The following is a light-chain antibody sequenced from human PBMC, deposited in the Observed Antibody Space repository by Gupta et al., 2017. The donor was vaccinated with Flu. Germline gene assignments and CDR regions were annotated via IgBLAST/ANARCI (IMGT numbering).Light chain of an antibody. CDR3: VLYMGSGSWV. Sequence: SSGSVSTSYYASWYQQTPGQAPRTLIYNTNTLSSGVPDRFSGSILGNKAALSITGAQADDESDYYCVLYMGSGSWVFGGGTKLTVL. J-gene: IGLJ3*02. CDR2: NTN. CDR1: SGSVSTSYY. V-gene: IGLV8-61*01.